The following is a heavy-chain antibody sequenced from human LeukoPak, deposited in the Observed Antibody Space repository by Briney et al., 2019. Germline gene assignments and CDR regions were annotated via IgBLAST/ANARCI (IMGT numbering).Heavy chain of an antibody. D-gene: IGHD6-6*01. CDR1: GYTSTSYG. CDR2: ISAYNGNT. CDR3: AREIAARYTTNYYMDV. Sequence: GASVKVSCKASGYTSTSYGISWVRQAPGQGLEWMGWISAYNGNTNYAQKLQGRVTMTTDTSTSTAYMELRSLRSDDTAVYYCAREIAARYTTNYYMDVWGKGTTVTVSS. J-gene: IGHJ6*03. V-gene: IGHV1-18*01.